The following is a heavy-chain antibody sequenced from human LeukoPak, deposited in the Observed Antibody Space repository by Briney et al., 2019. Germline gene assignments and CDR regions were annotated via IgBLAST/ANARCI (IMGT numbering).Heavy chain of an antibody. D-gene: IGHD3-22*01. CDR2: IYHSGST. V-gene: IGHV4-38-2*02. CDR3: ARRRVVAYYYDSSGYYQPAFDY. CDR1: GYSISSGYY. J-gene: IGHJ4*02. Sequence: SETLSLTCTVSGYSISSGYYWGWIRQPPGKGLEWIGSIYHSGSTYYNPSLKSRVTISVDTSKNQFSLKLSSVTAADTAVYYCARRRVVAYYYDSSGYYQPAFDYWGQGTLVTVSS.